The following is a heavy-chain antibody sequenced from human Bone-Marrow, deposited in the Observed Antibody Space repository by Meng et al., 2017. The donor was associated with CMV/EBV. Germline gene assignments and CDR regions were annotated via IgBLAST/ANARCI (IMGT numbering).Heavy chain of an antibody. Sequence: GGSLRISCAASGFTFSSYAMSWVRQAPGKGLEWVSAISGSGGSTYYADSVKGRFTISRDNSKNTLYLQMNSLRAEDTAVYYCAKDLYDSSGLGRYYYFDYWGQGPLVTVSS. V-gene: IGHV3-23*01. CDR2: ISGSGGST. J-gene: IGHJ4*02. D-gene: IGHD3-22*01. CDR1: GFTFSSYA. CDR3: AKDLYDSSGLGRYYYFDY.